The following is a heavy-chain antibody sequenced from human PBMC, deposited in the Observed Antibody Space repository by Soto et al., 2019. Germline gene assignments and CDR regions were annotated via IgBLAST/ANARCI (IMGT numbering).Heavy chain of an antibody. CDR1: GFTFSSYS. CDR3: ARDYQQWPDAFDI. Sequence: EVQLVESGGGLVKPGGSLRLSCAASGFTFSSYSMNWVRQAPGKGLEWVSSISRSSSYIYYADSVKGRFTISRDNAKNSLYLQMNSLRAEDTAVYYCARDYQQWPDAFDIWGQGTMVTVSS. J-gene: IGHJ3*02. V-gene: IGHV3-21*01. D-gene: IGHD6-19*01. CDR2: ISRSSSYI.